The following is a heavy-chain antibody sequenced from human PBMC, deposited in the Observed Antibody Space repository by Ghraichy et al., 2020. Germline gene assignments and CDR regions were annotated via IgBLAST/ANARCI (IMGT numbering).Heavy chain of an antibody. CDR2: ISGSGDKE. CDR3: AKDPSPYSSSWYYFDY. CDR1: GVTFSSYA. J-gene: IGHJ4*02. D-gene: IGHD2-2*01. Sequence: GESLNISCAASGVTFSSYAMSWVRQAPGKGLEWVSAISGSGDKEYYADSVKGRFTISRDNFKNTLYLEMNSLRAEDTALYYCAKDPSPYSSSWYYFDYWGQGTLVTVSS. V-gene: IGHV3-23*01.